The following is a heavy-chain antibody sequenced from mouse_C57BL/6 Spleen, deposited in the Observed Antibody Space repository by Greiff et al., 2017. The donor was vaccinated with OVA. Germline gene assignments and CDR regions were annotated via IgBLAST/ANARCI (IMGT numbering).Heavy chain of an antibody. CDR1: GFTFSSYA. D-gene: IGHD5-2*01. CDR3: AREGIKKDYAMDY. Sequence: EVKLVESGGGLVKPGGSLKHSCAASGFTFSSYAMSWVRQTPEKRLEWVATISDGGSYTYYPDNVKGRFTISRDNAKNNLYLQMSHLKSEDTAMYYCAREGIKKDYAMDYWGQGTSVTVSS. J-gene: IGHJ4*01. V-gene: IGHV5-4*01. CDR2: ISDGGSYT.